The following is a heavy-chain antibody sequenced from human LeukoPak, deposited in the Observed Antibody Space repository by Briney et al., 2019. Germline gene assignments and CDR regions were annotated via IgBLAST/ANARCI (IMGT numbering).Heavy chain of an antibody. J-gene: IGHJ5*02. CDR2: INPSGST. CDR3: AERDTAMARAFGGFDP. CDR1: GGSFSGYY. Sequence: SETLSLTCAVYGGSFSGYYWSWIRQPPGKGLEWIGEINPSGSTNYNPSLKSRVTISVDTSKNQFSLKLSSVTAADTAVYYCAERDTAMARAFGGFDPWGQGTLVTVSS. D-gene: IGHD5-18*01. V-gene: IGHV4-34*01.